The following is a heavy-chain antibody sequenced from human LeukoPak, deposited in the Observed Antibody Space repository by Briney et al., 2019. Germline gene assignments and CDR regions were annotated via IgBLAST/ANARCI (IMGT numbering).Heavy chain of an antibody. CDR1: GFTFDDYA. D-gene: IGHD6-19*01. Sequence: PGGSLRLSWAASGFTFDDYAMHWVRQAPGKGLEWVSGISWNSGSIGYADSVKGRFTISRDNSKRTLLLQMNSVRAEDTAVYYCAKVRSDNSGWYYLDSWGQGTLVTVSS. J-gene: IGHJ4*02. CDR3: AKVRSDNSGWYYLDS. CDR2: ISWNSGSI. V-gene: IGHV3-9*01.